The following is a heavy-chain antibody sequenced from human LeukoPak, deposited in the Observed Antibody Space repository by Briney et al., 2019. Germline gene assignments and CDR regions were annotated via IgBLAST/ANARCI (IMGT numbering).Heavy chain of an antibody. J-gene: IGHJ4*02. D-gene: IGHD6-13*01. V-gene: IGHV3-21*01. Sequence: GGSLRLSCAASGFTFRNYWMNWVRQAPGKGLEWVSSISTSSYIYYADSVKGRFTISRDNAKNSLYLQMTSLRAEDTAVFYCARDRQQLDYWGQGTLVTVSS. CDR2: ISTSSYI. CDR3: ARDRQQLDY. CDR1: GFTFRNYW.